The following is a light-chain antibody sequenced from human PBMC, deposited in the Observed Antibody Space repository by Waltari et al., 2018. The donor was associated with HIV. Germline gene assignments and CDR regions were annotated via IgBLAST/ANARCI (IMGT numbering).Light chain of an antibody. Sequence: QSALTQPASVSGSPGQSIPISCTRTSSDVAPSTLVSCYQQHPGKAPKLMIYEVSKRPSGVSDRFSGSKSGDSASLTISGLQAEDEADYYCCSYVSNVIFGGGTKLTVL. CDR3: CSYVSNVI. V-gene: IGLV2-23*02. CDR1: SSDVAPSTL. CDR2: EVS. J-gene: IGLJ2*01.